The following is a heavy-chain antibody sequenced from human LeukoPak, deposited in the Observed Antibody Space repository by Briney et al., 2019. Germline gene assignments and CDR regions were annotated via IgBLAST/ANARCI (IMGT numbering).Heavy chain of an antibody. J-gene: IGHJ4*02. D-gene: IGHD6-6*01. Sequence: GGSLRLSCATSGFNFDRYTIHWVRQAPGKGLEWVALIKQDGSEKYYVDSVKGRFTMSRDNAESSLYLQMNSLRVEDTAMYYCARYGQLGDWGRGTLVTVSS. CDR1: GFNFDRYT. CDR2: IKQDGSEK. V-gene: IGHV3-7*03. CDR3: ARYGQLGD.